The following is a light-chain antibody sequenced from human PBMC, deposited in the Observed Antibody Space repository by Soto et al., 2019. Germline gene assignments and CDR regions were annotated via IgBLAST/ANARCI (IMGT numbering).Light chain of an antibody. Sequence: QSALTQPASVSGSPGQSITISCTGTSSDVGGYNYVSWYQQHPGKAPKLMIYDVSNRPSGVSNRFSGSKSGNTASLTISGLQAEDESGYYCTSYTSSRTLYVSGTGTKVTDL. J-gene: IGLJ1*01. CDR2: DVS. V-gene: IGLV2-14*01. CDR3: TSYTSSRTLYV. CDR1: SSDVGGYNY.